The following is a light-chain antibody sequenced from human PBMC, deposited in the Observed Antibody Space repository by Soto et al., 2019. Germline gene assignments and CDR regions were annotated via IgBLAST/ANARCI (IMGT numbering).Light chain of an antibody. Sequence: QSVLTQPPSASGSPGQSVTISCTGTSSDVGGYNYVSWNQQHPGKAPKVMIYDVTKWPSGVPDRFSGSKSGNTASPTVSGLQDHYCSSYARYRVPVFGGGTKVTVL. V-gene: IGLV2-8*01. CDR2: DVT. CDR1: SSDVGGYNY. J-gene: IGLJ3*02. CDR3: SSYARYRVPV.